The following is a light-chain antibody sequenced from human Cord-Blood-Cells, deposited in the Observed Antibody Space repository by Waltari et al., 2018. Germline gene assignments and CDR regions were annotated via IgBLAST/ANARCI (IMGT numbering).Light chain of an antibody. Sequence: QSALTQPASVSGSPGQSITISCTGTSSDVGSYNLVSWYQQHPGKAPKLMSYEGSKRPSVVSNRFSGAKSGNTASLTISGLQAEDEADYYCCSYAGSSTVVFGGVAKLTVL. CDR2: EGS. V-gene: IGLV2-23*01. J-gene: IGLJ2*01. CDR3: CSYAGSSTVV. CDR1: SSDVGSYNL.